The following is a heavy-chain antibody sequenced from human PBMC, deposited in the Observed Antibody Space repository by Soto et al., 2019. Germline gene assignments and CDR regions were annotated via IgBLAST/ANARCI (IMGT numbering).Heavy chain of an antibody. CDR1: GYTFTSYD. J-gene: IGHJ6*03. V-gene: IGHV1-8*01. CDR3: ARIPRVTTYYDFWSGYPPHMYV. D-gene: IGHD3-3*01. Sequence: ASVKVSCKASGYTFTSYDINWVRQATGQGLEWMGWMNPNSGNTGYAQKFQGRVTMTRNTSISTAYMELSSLRSEDTAVYYCARIPRVTTYYDFWSGYPPHMYVWGKGTTVTVSS. CDR2: MNPNSGNT.